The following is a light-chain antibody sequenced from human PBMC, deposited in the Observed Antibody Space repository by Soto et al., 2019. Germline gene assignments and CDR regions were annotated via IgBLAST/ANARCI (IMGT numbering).Light chain of an antibody. Sequence: EIVLTQSPATLSLSPGERATLSCRASQSISSHLAWYQQKPGQAPRLLMYDVSNRATGSPARLSGRGSGTDFTLTISSLEPEDFAVYYCQQRPHWPLTFGGGTKVEIK. CDR3: QQRPHWPLT. V-gene: IGKV3-11*01. J-gene: IGKJ4*01. CDR2: DVS. CDR1: QSISSH.